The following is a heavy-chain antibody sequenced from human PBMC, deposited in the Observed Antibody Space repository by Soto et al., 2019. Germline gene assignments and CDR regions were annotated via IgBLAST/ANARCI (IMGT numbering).Heavy chain of an antibody. CDR2: IYYSGST. J-gene: IGHJ4*02. Sequence: QVQLQESGPGLLKPSETLSLTCTVSGGSVSSYYWSWIRQPPGKGLEWIGYIYYSGSTNYNPSLKRRVTISVDTSKNQFSLKLSSVTAADTAVYYCASTAHSSGWYSGGFDYWGQGTLVTVSP. CDR1: GGSVSSYY. CDR3: ASTAHSSGWYSGGFDY. D-gene: IGHD6-19*01. V-gene: IGHV4-59*02.